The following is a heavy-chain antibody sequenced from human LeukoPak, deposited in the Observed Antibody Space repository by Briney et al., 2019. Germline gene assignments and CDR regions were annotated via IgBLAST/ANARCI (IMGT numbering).Heavy chain of an antibody. Sequence: PSETLSLTCTVSGGSISSYYWSWIRQPPGKGLEWIGYIYYSGSTNYNPSLKSRLTISVDTSKNQFSLKLSSVTAADTAVYYCARAWMTNDAFDIWGQGTMVTVSS. CDR3: ARAWMTNDAFDI. J-gene: IGHJ3*02. D-gene: IGHD2-2*03. CDR2: IYYSGST. V-gene: IGHV4-59*01. CDR1: GGSISSYY.